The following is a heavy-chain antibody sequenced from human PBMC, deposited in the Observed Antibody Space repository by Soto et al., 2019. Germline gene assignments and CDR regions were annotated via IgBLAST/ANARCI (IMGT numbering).Heavy chain of an antibody. J-gene: IGHJ4*02. CDR1: GDSISSGAYY. CDR3: ARKTPVAGTE. V-gene: IGHV4-31*03. Sequence: SETLSLTCTVSGDSISSGAYYWSWIRQRPGKGLEWIGYIYYSGDTSYNPSLKSRVTISMHRSENQFSLKLTSVTAADTAVYYCARKTPVAGTEWGQGTLVTVSS. D-gene: IGHD6-19*01. CDR2: IYYSGDT.